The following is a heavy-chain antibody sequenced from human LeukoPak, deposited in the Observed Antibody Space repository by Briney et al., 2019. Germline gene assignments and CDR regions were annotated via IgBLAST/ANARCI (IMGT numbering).Heavy chain of an antibody. CDR3: ARFVYDSSGYSGHAFDI. J-gene: IGHJ3*02. V-gene: IGHV1-18*01. D-gene: IGHD3-22*01. CDR1: GYTFTSYG. Sequence: ASVKVSCKASGYTFTSYGISWVRQAPGQGLEWMGWISAYNGNTNYAQKLQGRVTMTTDTSTSTAYVELRSLRSDDTAVYYCARFVYDSSGYSGHAFDIWGQGTMVTVSS. CDR2: ISAYNGNT.